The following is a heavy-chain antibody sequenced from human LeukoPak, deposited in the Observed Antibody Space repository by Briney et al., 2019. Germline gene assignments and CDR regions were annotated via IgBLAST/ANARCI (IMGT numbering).Heavy chain of an antibody. CDR3: ARDQWLAYYYHGMDV. CDR1: GFTFSSYS. V-gene: IGHV3-48*04. D-gene: IGHD6-19*01. CDR2: ISSSSSTI. Sequence: GGSLRLSCAASGFTFSSYSMTWVRQAPGKGLEWVSYISSSSSTIYYADSVKGRFTISRDNAENSLYLQMNSLRAEDTAIYYCARDQWLAYYYHGMDVWGQGTTVTVSS. J-gene: IGHJ6*02.